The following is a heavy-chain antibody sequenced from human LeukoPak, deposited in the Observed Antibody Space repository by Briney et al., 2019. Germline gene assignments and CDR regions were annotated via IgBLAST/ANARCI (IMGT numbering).Heavy chain of an antibody. CDR3: AKAGSGYSVYYFDY. CDR2: ISWDGGST. J-gene: IGHJ4*02. CDR1: GFTFDDYA. Sequence: GGSLRLSCAASGFTFDDYAMHWVRQAPGKGLEWVSLISWDGGSTYYADSVKGRFTISRDNSKNSLYLQMNSLRAEDTTLYYCAKAGSGYSVYYFDYWGQGTLVTVSS. D-gene: IGHD3-22*01. V-gene: IGHV3-43D*04.